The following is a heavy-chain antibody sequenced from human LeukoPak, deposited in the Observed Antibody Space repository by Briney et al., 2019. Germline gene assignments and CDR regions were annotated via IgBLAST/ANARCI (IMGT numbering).Heavy chain of an antibody. Sequence: SETLSLTCAVYGGSFSGYYWSWIRQPPGKGLEWIGEINHSGSTNYNPSLKSRVTISVDTSKNQFSLKLSSVTAADTAVYYCARRIYDYGGDPYYFDYWGQGTLVTVSS. CDR1: GGSFSGYY. CDR2: INHSGST. V-gene: IGHV4-34*01. J-gene: IGHJ4*02. D-gene: IGHD4-23*01. CDR3: ARRIYDYGGDPYYFDY.